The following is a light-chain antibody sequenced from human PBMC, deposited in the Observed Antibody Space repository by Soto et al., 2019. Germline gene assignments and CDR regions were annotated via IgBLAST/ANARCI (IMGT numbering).Light chain of an antibody. CDR3: QQINSYPRT. Sequence: IQLTQSPSSLSASVGDRVTITCRASQAISSYLAWYQQKPGKVPEVLIYAASTLQSGVPSRFRGSGSWTDFTLTISSLQPEDFATYYCQQINSYPRTFGQGTKVEIK. J-gene: IGKJ1*01. CDR2: AAS. V-gene: IGKV1-9*01. CDR1: QAISSY.